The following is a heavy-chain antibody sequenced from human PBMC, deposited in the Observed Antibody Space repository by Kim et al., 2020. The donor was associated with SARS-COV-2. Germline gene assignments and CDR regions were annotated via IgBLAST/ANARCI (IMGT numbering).Heavy chain of an antibody. CDR3: AGLSTVYVWDKFDY. CDR1: GFTFSSYW. Sequence: GGSLRLSCVASGFTFSSYWMHWVRQAPGKGLVWVSLVNSDGSSTSYADSVKGRFTISRDNARNTLYLQMNSLRAEDTAVYYCAGLSTVYVWDKFDYWGQGTLVTVSS. V-gene: IGHV3-74*01. J-gene: IGHJ4*02. CDR2: VNSDGSST. D-gene: IGHD3-16*01.